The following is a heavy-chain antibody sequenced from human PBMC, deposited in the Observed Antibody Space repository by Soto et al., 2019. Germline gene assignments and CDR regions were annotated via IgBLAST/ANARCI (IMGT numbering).Heavy chain of an antibody. J-gene: IGHJ4*02. D-gene: IGHD6-13*01. CDR3: TRLDSSAPGSEY. Sequence: QVQLVQSGAEVKKPGTSVKVSCKASGYTFTSYGISWVRQAPGQGLEWMGWISAYNGNTSYAQKLQGRVTMTTDTSTSTAYMELRSRRSDATAVYFCTRLDSSAPGSEYWGQGTLVTVSS. V-gene: IGHV1-18*01. CDR2: ISAYNGNT. CDR1: GYTFTSYG.